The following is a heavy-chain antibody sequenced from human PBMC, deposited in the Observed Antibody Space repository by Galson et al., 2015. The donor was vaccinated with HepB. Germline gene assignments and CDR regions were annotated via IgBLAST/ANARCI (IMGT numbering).Heavy chain of an antibody. Sequence: SLRLSCAASGFTFSSYSMNWVRQAPGKGLEWVSYISSSSSTIYYADSVKGRFTISRDNAKNSLYPQMNSLRAEDTAVYYCARDGQDGYNSFDYWGQGTLVTVSS. CDR3: ARDGQDGYNSFDY. CDR2: ISSSSSTI. V-gene: IGHV3-48*01. D-gene: IGHD5-24*01. CDR1: GFTFSSYS. J-gene: IGHJ4*02.